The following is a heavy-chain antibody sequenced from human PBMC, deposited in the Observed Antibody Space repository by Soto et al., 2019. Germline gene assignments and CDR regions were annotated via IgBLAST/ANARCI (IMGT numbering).Heavy chain of an antibody. CDR3: AAEVVTDAFDI. Sequence: ASVKVSCKASGYTFTNYAMHWVRQAPGQRLEWMGWINAGNGNAKYSQKFQGRVTITRDMSTSTAYMELSSLRSEDTAVYYCAAEVVTDAFDIWGQGTMVTVSS. CDR1: GYTFTNYA. J-gene: IGHJ3*02. V-gene: IGHV1-3*01. CDR2: INAGNGNA. D-gene: IGHD2-2*01.